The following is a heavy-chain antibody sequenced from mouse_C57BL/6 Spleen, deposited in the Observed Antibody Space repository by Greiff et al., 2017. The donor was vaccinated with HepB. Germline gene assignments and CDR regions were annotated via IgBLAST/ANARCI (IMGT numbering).Heavy chain of an antibody. J-gene: IGHJ1*03. D-gene: IGHD4-1*01. CDR3: ARGMGDWYFDV. CDR2: INPNNGGT. V-gene: IGHV1-22*01. CDR1: GYTFTDYN. Sequence: EVQLQQSGPELVKPGASVKMSCKASGYTFTDYNMHWVKQSHGKSLEWIGYINPNNGGTSYNQKFKGKATLTVNKSSSTAYMELRSPTSEDSAVYYCARGMGDWYFDVWGTGTTVTVSS.